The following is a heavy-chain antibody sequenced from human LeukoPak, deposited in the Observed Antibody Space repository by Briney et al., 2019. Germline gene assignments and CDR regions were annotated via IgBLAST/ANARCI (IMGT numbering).Heavy chain of an antibody. CDR3: AKSPSTTVTIFDY. V-gene: IGHV3-23*01. J-gene: IGHJ4*02. CDR1: GFTFSSYG. Sequence: GGSLRLSCAASGFTFSSYGMHWVRQAPGKGLEWVSAISGSGGSTYYADSVKGRFTISRDNSKNTLYLQMNSLRAEDTAVYYCAKSPSTTVTIFDYWGQGTLVTVSS. CDR2: ISGSGGST. D-gene: IGHD4-17*01.